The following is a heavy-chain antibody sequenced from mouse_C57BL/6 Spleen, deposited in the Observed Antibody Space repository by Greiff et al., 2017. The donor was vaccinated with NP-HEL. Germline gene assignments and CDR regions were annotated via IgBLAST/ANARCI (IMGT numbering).Heavy chain of an antibody. D-gene: IGHD3-2*02. CDR2: ISDGGSYT. Sequence: EVHLVESGGGLVKPGGSLKLSCAASGFTFSSYAMSWVRQTPEKRLEWVATISDGGSYTYYPDNVKGRFTISRDNAKNNLYLQMSHLKSEDTAMYYCARGGSGYRYFDYWGQGTTLTVSS. J-gene: IGHJ2*01. CDR3: ARGGSGYRYFDY. V-gene: IGHV5-4*01. CDR1: GFTFSSYA.